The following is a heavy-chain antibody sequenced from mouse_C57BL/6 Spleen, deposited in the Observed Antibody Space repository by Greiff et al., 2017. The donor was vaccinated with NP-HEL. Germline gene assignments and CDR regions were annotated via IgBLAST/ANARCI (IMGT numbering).Heavy chain of an antibody. Sequence: VQLQQSVAELVRPGASVKLSCTASGFNIKTTYMHWVKQKPEQGLEWIGRIDPANGNTKYAPKFQGKATITAETSSNTAYLQLSSLTSEDTAIYYCARVRGTGTSYAMDYWGQGTSVTVSA. V-gene: IGHV14-3*01. J-gene: IGHJ4*01. CDR2: IDPANGNT. CDR1: GFNIKTTY. D-gene: IGHD4-1*01. CDR3: ARVRGTGTSYAMDY.